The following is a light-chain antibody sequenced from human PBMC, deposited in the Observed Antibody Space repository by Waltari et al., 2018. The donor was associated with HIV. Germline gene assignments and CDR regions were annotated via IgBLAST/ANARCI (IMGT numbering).Light chain of an antibody. CDR1: SSDVGGYNS. V-gene: IGLV2-14*01. CDR2: EVS. CDR3: SSYTSSSTPYV. Sequence: DLTQPASVSGSPGQSITLSCTGTSSDVGGYNSVPWHQQHPGKAPKLMIYEVSNRPSGVSNRFSGSKSGNTASLTISGLQAEDEADYYCSSYTSSSTPYVFGTGTKVTVL. J-gene: IGLJ1*01.